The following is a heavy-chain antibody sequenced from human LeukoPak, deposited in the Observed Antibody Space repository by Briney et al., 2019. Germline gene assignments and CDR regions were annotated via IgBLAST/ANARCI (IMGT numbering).Heavy chain of an antibody. CDR2: ISSSSSYI. Sequence: GGSLRLSCAASGFTFSSYSMNWVRQAPGKGLEWVSSISSSSSYIYYADSVKGRFTISRDNAKNSLYLQMNSLRAEDTAVYYCARVIDYDSSGPDYWGQGTLVTVSS. V-gene: IGHV3-21*06. CDR3: ARVIDYDSSGPDY. CDR1: GFTFSSYS. D-gene: IGHD3-22*01. J-gene: IGHJ4*02.